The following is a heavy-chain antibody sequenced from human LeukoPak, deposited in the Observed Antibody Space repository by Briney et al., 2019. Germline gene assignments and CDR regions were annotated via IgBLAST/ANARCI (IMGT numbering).Heavy chain of an antibody. CDR2: IYHSGST. D-gene: IGHD3-22*01. J-gene: IGHJ4*02. V-gene: IGHV4-4*02. CDR1: GGSISSSNW. CDR3: ARDVYYDSSGYYDG. Sequence: SETLSLTCAVSGGSISSSNWWSWVRQPPGKGLEWIGEIYHSGSTNYNPSLRSRVTISVDKSKNQFSLKLSSVTAADTAVYYCARDVYYDSSGYYDGWGQGTLVTVSS.